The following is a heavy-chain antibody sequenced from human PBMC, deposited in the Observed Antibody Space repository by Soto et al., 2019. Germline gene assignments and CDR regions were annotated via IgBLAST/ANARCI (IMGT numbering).Heavy chain of an antibody. CDR3: AGVVQTKTRYYYYGMDV. V-gene: IGHV4-4*07. CDR2: IYTSGST. J-gene: IGHJ6*02. D-gene: IGHD2-8*01. Sequence: SETLSLTCTVSGGSISSYHWSWIRQPAGKGLEWIGRIYTSGSTNYNPSLKSRVTMSVDTSKNQFSLKLSSVTAADTAVYYCAGVVQTKTRYYYYGMDVWGQGTTVTVSS. CDR1: GGSISSYH.